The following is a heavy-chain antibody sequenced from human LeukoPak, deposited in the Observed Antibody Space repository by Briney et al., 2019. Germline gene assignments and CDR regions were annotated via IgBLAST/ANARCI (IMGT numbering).Heavy chain of an antibody. J-gene: IGHJ4*02. CDR2: ISYDGSNK. Sequence: GGSLRLSCAASVFTFSSYGMHWVRQAPGKGLEWVAVISYDGSNKYYADSVKGRFTISRDNSKNTLYLQMNSLRAEDTAVYYCAKASELWDYSYGYYFDYWGQGTLVTVSS. CDR1: VFTFSSYG. CDR3: AKASELWDYSYGYYFDY. D-gene: IGHD5-18*01. V-gene: IGHV3-30*18.